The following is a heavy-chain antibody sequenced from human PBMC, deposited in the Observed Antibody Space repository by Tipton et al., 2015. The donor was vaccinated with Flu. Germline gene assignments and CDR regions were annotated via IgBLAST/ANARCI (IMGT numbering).Heavy chain of an antibody. V-gene: IGHV3-23*01. CDR3: AKQGLWGSYNDY. CDR2: ISGSGSST. D-gene: IGHD1-26*01. J-gene: IGHJ4*02. Sequence: SLRLSCAASGFTFSSYAMSWVRQAPGKGLEWVSAISGSGSSTYYADSVKGRFTISRDNSKNTLYLQMNSLRAEDTAVYYCAKQGLWGSYNDYWGQGTLVTVSS. CDR1: GFTFSSYA.